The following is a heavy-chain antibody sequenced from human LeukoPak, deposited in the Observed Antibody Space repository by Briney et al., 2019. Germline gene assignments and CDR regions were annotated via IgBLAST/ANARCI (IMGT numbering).Heavy chain of an antibody. J-gene: IGHJ3*02. D-gene: IGHD1-26*01. CDR1: GGSISSYY. CDR3: ARGVIVGAKGGLSKGFHAFDI. V-gene: IGHV4-59*01. CDR2: IYYSGST. Sequence: SETLSLTCTISGGSISSYYWSWIRQPPGKGLEWIGYIYYSGSTNYNPSLKSRVTISVDTSKNQFSLKLSSVTAADTAVYYCARGVIVGAKGGLSKGFHAFDIWGQGTMVTVSS.